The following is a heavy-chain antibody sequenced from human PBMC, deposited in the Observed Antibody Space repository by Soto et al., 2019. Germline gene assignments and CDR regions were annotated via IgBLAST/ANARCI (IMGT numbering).Heavy chain of an antibody. CDR3: VSQRTTVPTQAYFDY. V-gene: IGHV4-39*01. D-gene: IGHD4-17*01. CDR1: GGSVTNSSYY. Sequence: PSETLSLTCTVSGGSVTNSSYYWGWIRQSPGKGLEWIGSVYYRGRSYSKSSVKSRVTISVDTSKNRFSLSLNSVTASDTAVYFCVSQRTTVPTQAYFDYWGPGALATVSS. CDR2: VYYRGRS. J-gene: IGHJ4*02.